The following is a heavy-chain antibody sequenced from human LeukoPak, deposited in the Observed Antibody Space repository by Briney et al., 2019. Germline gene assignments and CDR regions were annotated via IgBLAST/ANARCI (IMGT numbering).Heavy chain of an antibody. V-gene: IGHV3-30*02. CDR2: IRYDGSNK. CDR1: GFTFSSYA. D-gene: IGHD6-19*01. Sequence: PGGSLRLSCAASGFTFSSYAMHWVRQAPGKGLEWVAFIRYDGSNKYYADSVKGRFTISRDNSKNTLYLQMNSLRAEDTAVYYCARDSPKGIAVAGTDVWYFDLWGRGTLVTVSS. J-gene: IGHJ2*01. CDR3: ARDSPKGIAVAGTDVWYFDL.